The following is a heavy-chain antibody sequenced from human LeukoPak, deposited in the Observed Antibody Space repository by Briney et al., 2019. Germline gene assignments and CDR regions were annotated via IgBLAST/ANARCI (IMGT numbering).Heavy chain of an antibody. CDR1: GGSISSGSYY. J-gene: IGHJ4*02. V-gene: IGHV4-61*09. CDR2: IYTNGGT. CDR3: ARVDISGFSDSFFFNSL. Sequence: SETLSLTCTVSGGSISSGSYYWNWIRQPAGKGLEWIGHIYTNGGTDYNPSLKSRITMSLDASKNQFSLRLTSVTATDTAVYYCARVDISGFSDSFFFNSLWGLGTLVTVSS. D-gene: IGHD3-22*01.